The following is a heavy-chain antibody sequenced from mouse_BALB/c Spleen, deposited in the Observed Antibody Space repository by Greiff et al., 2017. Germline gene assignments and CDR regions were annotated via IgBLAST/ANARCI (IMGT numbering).Heavy chain of an antibody. CDR2: ISSGGSYT. D-gene: IGHD1-1*01. CDR3: ARPFTKNYAMDY. Sequence: EVQRVESGGGLVKPGGSLKLSCAASGFTFSSYAMSWVRQSPEKRLEWVAEISSGGSYTYYPDTVTGRFTISRDNAKNTLYLEMSSLRSEDTAMYYCARPFTKNYAMDYWGQGTSVTVSS. J-gene: IGHJ4*01. V-gene: IGHV5-9-4*01. CDR1: GFTFSSYA.